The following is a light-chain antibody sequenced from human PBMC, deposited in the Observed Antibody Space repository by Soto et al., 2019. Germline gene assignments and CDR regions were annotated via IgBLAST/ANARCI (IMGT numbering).Light chain of an antibody. J-gene: IGLJ1*01. V-gene: IGLV2-11*01. CDR2: DVN. CDR1: SSDVGAYNF. CDR3: CSYAGEYKYV. Sequence: QSALTQPRSVSGSPGQSVTISCTGSSSDVGAYNFASWYQQHPGAAPKLLIHDVNKRPPGVPDRFSASKSGNTASLTISGLQAEDEAEYYCCSYAGEYKYVFGSGTKVTVL.